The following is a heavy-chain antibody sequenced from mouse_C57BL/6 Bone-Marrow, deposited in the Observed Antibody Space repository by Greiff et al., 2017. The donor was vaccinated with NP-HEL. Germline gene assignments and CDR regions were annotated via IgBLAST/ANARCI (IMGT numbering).Heavy chain of an antibody. J-gene: IGHJ2*01. V-gene: IGHV1-69*01. CDR3: ARRRQLRLPYYFDY. D-gene: IGHD3-2*02. CDR1: GYTFTSYW. CDR2: IDPSDSYT. Sequence: QVQLQQPGAELVMPGASVKLSCKASGYTFTSYWMHWVKQRPGQGLEWIGEIDPSDSYTNYNQKFKGKSTLTVDKSSSTAYMQLSSLTSEGSAVYYCARRRQLRLPYYFDYWGQGTTLTVSS.